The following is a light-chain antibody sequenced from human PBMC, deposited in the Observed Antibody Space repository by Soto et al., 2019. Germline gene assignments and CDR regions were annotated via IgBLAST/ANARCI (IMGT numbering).Light chain of an antibody. Sequence: VLTQSPSPLSVPPRERATLACRASQCVXSNFACYKPQPGQAPRLLXYAASTRATGCPARLSGSGSATEFTLTISMLHSEYLGVYCCQQDKLAPLTFGRGTKVDIK. J-gene: IGKJ1*01. CDR2: AAS. V-gene: IGKV3-15*01. CDR1: QCVXSN. CDR3: QQDKLAPLT.